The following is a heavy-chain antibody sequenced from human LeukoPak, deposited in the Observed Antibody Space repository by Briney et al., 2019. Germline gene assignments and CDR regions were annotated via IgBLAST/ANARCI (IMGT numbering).Heavy chain of an antibody. CDR1: GFTLSTYW. J-gene: IGHJ2*01. V-gene: IGHV3-74*01. D-gene: IGHD3-10*01. CDR3: ASGVWFGFYRGYWYFDL. CDR2: INPDSSTT. Sequence: GGSLRLSCAASGFTLSTYWIHWVRQGPGKGLVWVSRINPDSSTTSYADSVKGRFTISRDNAKNSLYLQMNSLRAEDTAVYYCASGVWFGFYRGYWYFDLWGRGTLVTVSS.